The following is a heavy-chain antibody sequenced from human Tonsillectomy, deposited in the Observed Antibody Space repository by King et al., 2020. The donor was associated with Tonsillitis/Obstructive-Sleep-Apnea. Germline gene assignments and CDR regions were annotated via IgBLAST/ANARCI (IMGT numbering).Heavy chain of an antibody. Sequence: VQLVESGGGVVQPGRSLRLSCAASGFTFSSYAMHWVRQAPGKDLEWVAVISYDGSNKYYADSVKGRFTISRDNSKNTLYLQMNSLRAEDTAVYYCARESLDYNDAFDIWGQGTMVTVSS. V-gene: IGHV3-30*04. D-gene: IGHD3/OR15-3a*01. CDR2: ISYDGSNK. CDR1: GFTFSSYA. J-gene: IGHJ3*02. CDR3: ARESLDYNDAFDI.